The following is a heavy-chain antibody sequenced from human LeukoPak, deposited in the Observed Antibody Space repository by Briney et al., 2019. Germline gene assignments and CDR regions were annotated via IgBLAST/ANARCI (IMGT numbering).Heavy chain of an antibody. CDR3: AKDWGTTGTTGWLFDY. D-gene: IGHD1-1*01. J-gene: IGHJ4*02. V-gene: IGHV1-69*13. Sequence: ASVKVSCKASGGTFSSYAISWVRQAPREGLEWMGGIIPIFGTANYAQKFQGRVTITADESTSTAYMELSSLRSEDTAVYYCAKDWGTTGTTGWLFDYWGQGTLVTVSS. CDR1: GGTFSSYA. CDR2: IIPIFGTA.